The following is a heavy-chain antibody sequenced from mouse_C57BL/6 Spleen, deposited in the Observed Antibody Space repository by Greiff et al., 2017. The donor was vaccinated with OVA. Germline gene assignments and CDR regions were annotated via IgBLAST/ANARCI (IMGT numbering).Heavy chain of an antibody. J-gene: IGHJ3*01. Sequence: QVQLQQPGAELVMPGASVKLSCKASGYTFTSYWMHWVKQRPGQGLEWLGEIDPSDSYTNYTQKFKGKSTLNVDKSSSTAYMQLSSLTSEDAAVYYCARMGGNSMFAYWGQGTLVTVSA. CDR1: GYTFTSYW. D-gene: IGHD2-1*01. V-gene: IGHV1-69*01. CDR2: IDPSDSYT. CDR3: ARMGGNSMFAY.